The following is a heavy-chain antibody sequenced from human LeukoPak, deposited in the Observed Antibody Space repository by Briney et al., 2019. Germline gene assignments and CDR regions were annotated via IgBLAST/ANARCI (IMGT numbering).Heavy chain of an antibody. J-gene: IGHJ2*01. Sequence: GASVKVSCKASGYTFTGYYMHWVRQAPGQGLEWMGRIIPILGVANYAQKFQGRVTITADKSTSTAYMELSSLRSEDTAVYYCARDRLGPNWYFDLWGRGTLVTVSS. CDR1: GYTFTGYY. V-gene: IGHV1-69*04. D-gene: IGHD6-19*01. CDR2: IIPILGVA. CDR3: ARDRLGPNWYFDL.